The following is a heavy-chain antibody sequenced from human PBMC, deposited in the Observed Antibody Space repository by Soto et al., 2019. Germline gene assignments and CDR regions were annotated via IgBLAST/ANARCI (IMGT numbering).Heavy chain of an antibody. CDR1: GFMFTSSA. CDR2: LVVGSGNT. J-gene: IGHJ4*02. CDR3: ARVATSTSGPFDY. V-gene: IGHV1-58*01. Sequence: SVKVSCKTSGFMFTSSAVQWVRQARGQRLEWIGWLVVGSGNTHYAQHFQERVTLTRDMSTGTAYMELRSVTAADTAVYYCARVATSTSGPFDYWGQGTLVTVSS. D-gene: IGHD5-12*01.